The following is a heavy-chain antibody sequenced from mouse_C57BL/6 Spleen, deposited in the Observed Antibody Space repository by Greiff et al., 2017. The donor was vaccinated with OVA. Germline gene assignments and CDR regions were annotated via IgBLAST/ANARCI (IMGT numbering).Heavy chain of an antibody. V-gene: IGHV1-85*01. CDR3: ARSGGSSFGWFAY. CDR1: GYTFTSYD. J-gene: IGHJ3*01. Sequence: QVQLKESGPELVKPGASVKLSCKASGYTFTSYDINWVKQRPGQGLEWIGWLYPRDGSTKYNEKFKGKATLTVDTSSSTAYMELHSLTSEDSAVYFCARSGGSSFGWFAYWGQGTLVTVSA. D-gene: IGHD1-1*01. CDR2: LYPRDGST.